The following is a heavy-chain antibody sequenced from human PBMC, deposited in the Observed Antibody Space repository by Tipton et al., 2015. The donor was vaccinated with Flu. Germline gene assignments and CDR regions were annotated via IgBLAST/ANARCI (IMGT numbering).Heavy chain of an antibody. J-gene: IGHJ5*02. CDR1: GGSISSYY. CDR3: ARDHIVVVPAAIGGWFDP. V-gene: IGHV4-4*07. CDR2: IYTSGST. Sequence: TLSLTCTVSGGSISSYYWSWIRQPAGKGLEWIGRIYTSGSTNYNPSLKSRVTMSVDTSKNQFSLKLSSVTAADTAVYYCARDHIVVVPAAIGGWFDPWGQGTLVTVSS. D-gene: IGHD2-2*01.